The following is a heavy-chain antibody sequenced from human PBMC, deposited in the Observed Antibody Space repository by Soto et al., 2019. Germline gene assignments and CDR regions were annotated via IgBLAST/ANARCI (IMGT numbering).Heavy chain of an antibody. V-gene: IGHV4-39*02. CDR1: GGSISSSSYY. CDR3: ARELRYYDILTGHSGYYGMDV. D-gene: IGHD3-9*01. CDR2: IYYSGST. Sequence: SATLSLTCTVSGGSISSSSYYWGWIRQPPGKGLEWIGSIYYSGSTYYNPSLKSRVTISVDTSKNQFSLKLSSVTAADTAVYYCARELRYYDILTGHSGYYGMDVWGQGTTVT. J-gene: IGHJ6*02.